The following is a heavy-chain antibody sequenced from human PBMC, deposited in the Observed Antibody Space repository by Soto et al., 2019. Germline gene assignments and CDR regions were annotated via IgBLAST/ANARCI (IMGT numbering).Heavy chain of an antibody. Sequence: GGSLRLSCAASGFTFSSYGMHWVRQAPGKGLEWVAVISYDGSNKYYADSVKGRFTISRDNSKNTLYLQMNSLRAEDTAVYYCAKDLAVAGTYYYYYYGMDVWGQGTTVTVSS. CDR1: GFTFSSYG. J-gene: IGHJ6*02. D-gene: IGHD6-19*01. CDR3: AKDLAVAGTYYYYYYGMDV. V-gene: IGHV3-30*18. CDR2: ISYDGSNK.